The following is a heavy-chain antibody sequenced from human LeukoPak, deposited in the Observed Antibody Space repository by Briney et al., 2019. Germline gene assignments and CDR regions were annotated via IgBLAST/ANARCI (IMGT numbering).Heavy chain of an antibody. CDR3: ARDRDSMVRGIPTKFDP. Sequence: ASVKVSCKASGYTFTSYGISWVRQAPGQGLEWMGWISAYNGNTNYAQKLQGRVTMTTDTSTSTAYMELRSLRSDDTAVYYCARDRDSMVRGIPTKFDPWGQGVLVTVSS. CDR1: GYTFTSYG. CDR2: ISAYNGNT. D-gene: IGHD3-10*01. J-gene: IGHJ5*02. V-gene: IGHV1-18*01.